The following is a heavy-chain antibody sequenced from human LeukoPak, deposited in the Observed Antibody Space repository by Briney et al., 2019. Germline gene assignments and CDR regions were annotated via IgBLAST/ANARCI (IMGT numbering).Heavy chain of an antibody. V-gene: IGHV4-61*05. Sequence: TSETLSLTCTVSGGSISSSSYYWGWIRQPPGKGLEWIGHIYYSGSTNYNPSLKSRVTISVDTSKNQFSLKLSSVTAADTAVYYCARGLVLGYWGQGTLVTVSS. CDR1: GGSISSSSYY. D-gene: IGHD6-19*01. CDR2: IYYSGST. J-gene: IGHJ4*02. CDR3: ARGLVLGY.